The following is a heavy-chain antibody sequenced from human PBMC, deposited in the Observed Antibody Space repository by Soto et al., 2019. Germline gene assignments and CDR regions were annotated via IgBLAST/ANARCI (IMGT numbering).Heavy chain of an antibody. CDR2: INPSGGST. CDR3: AKGDSPMIVLVDLDY. D-gene: IGHD3-22*01. Sequence: ASVKVSCKASGYTFTSYYMHWVRQAPGQGLEWMGVINPSGGSTSYAQNFQGRVTMTRDTSTSTVYMELSSLRSEDTAVYSCAKGDSPMIVLVDLDYWGQGTLVTVSS. CDR1: GYTFTSYY. V-gene: IGHV1-46*01. J-gene: IGHJ4*02.